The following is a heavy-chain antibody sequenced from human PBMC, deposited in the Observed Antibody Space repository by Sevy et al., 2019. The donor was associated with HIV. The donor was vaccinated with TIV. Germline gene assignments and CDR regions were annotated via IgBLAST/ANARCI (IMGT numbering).Heavy chain of an antibody. CDR2: FDPEHGET. CDR3: ATTKDYYDSSGCPFDY. V-gene: IGHV1-24*01. D-gene: IGHD3-22*01. Sequence: ASVKVSCKVSGYTLTEVSMHWVRQAPGKGLEWMGSFDPEHGETIFAQKFQGRVTMTEDTSTDTAYMELSSLRSEDTAVYYCATTKDYYDSSGCPFDYWGQGTLVTVSS. J-gene: IGHJ4*02. CDR1: GYTLTEVS.